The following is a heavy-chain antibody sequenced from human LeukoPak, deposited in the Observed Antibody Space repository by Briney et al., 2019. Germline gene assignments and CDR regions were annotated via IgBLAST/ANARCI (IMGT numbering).Heavy chain of an antibody. V-gene: IGHV4-4*02. Sequence: SETLSLTCAVSGGSISSSNWWSWVRQPPGKGLEWIGEIYHSGSTNYNPSLKSRVTISVDKSKNQFSLKLSSVTAADTAVYYCATVSPTGKYFQHWGQGTLVTVSS. J-gene: IGHJ1*01. CDR1: GGSISSSNW. CDR3: ATVSPTGKYFQH. CDR2: IYHSGST. D-gene: IGHD4-17*01.